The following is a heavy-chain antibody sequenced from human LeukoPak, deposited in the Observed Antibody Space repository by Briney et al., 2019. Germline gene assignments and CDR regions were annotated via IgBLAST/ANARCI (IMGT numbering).Heavy chain of an antibody. CDR3: AKDLCGDCYSTSFDP. V-gene: IGHV3-30*02. CDR2: IRYDGTNK. Sequence: PGGSLRLSCAVSGFTFSSYGMHWVRQSRGKGLEWVAFIRYDGTNKYYADSVKGRFTISRDNSKNTLYLQMNSLRAEDTAVYYCAKDLCGDCYSTSFDPWGQGTLVTVSS. CDR1: GFTFSSYG. J-gene: IGHJ5*02. D-gene: IGHD2-21*01.